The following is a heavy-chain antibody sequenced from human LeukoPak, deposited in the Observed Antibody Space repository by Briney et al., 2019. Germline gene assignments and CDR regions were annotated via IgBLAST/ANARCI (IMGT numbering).Heavy chain of an antibody. Sequence: PGGSLRLSCAAAGFTFSSYSMSWVRQAPGKGLEWVSSISGSGGRIDYADSVKGRFTISRDNSKNTLSLQMNSLTAEDTAVSYCAKNPRLEGWIYFDSWGQGILVTVSS. J-gene: IGHJ4*02. CDR2: ISGSGGRI. V-gene: IGHV3-23*01. CDR1: GFTFSSYS. D-gene: IGHD1-1*01. CDR3: AKNPRLEGWIYFDS.